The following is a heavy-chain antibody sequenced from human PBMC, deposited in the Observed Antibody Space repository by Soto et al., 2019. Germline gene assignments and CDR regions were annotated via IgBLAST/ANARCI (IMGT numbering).Heavy chain of an antibody. CDR3: ARDPKTSGGQHWAFNYFDS. CDR1: VFSFSISP. D-gene: IGHD7-27*01. Sequence: WGSLLVSCAASVFSFSISPMHWVRQAPGRGPDWVALISYDGTNKFYADSVKGRFTISRDNSKSTLYLQVDSLRPEDAAVYYCARDPKTSGGQHWAFNYFDSWGQGTMVTVSS. J-gene: IGHJ4*02. V-gene: IGHV3-30-3*01. CDR2: ISYDGTNK.